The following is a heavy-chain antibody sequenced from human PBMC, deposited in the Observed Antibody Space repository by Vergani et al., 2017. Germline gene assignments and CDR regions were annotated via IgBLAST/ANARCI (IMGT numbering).Heavy chain of an antibody. CDR1: GFTFDDYA. CDR3: AKVGGATPDY. J-gene: IGHJ4*02. Sequence: EVQLVASGGGLVQPGRSLRLSCAASGFTFDDYAMHWVRQAPGKGLEWVSGISWNSGSIGYADSVKGRFTISRDNAKNSLYLQMNSLRAEDTALYYCAKVGGATPDYWGQGTLVTVSS. CDR2: ISWNSGSI. V-gene: IGHV3-9*01. D-gene: IGHD1-26*01.